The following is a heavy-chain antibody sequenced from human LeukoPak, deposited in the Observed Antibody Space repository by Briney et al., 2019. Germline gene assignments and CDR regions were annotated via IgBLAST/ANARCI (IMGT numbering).Heavy chain of an antibody. J-gene: IGHJ3*02. Sequence: GGSLRLSCAASGFTFSNAWMNWVRQAPGKGLEWVGRIKSKTEDGTIDYAAPVKGRFSISRDDSENTLYLQMNSLKTEDTAVYYCTTSDMYYDILTGYYADNGFDIWGQGTMVTVSS. V-gene: IGHV3-15*01. CDR1: GFTFSNAW. CDR3: TTSDMYYDILTGYYADNGFDI. CDR2: IKSKTEDGTI. D-gene: IGHD3-9*01.